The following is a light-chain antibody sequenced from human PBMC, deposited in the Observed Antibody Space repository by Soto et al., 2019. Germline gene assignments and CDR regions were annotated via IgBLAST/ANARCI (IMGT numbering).Light chain of an antibody. Sequence: QSVLTQPASVSGTPGQSITISCTGTSSDVGSYNLVSWYQQHPGKAPKLMIYEGSKRPSGVSNRFSGSKSGNTASLTISGLQAEDEADYYCCSYAGSSFYVFETGTKVTVL. CDR1: SSDVGSYNL. CDR2: EGS. J-gene: IGLJ1*01. V-gene: IGLV2-23*01. CDR3: CSYAGSSFYV.